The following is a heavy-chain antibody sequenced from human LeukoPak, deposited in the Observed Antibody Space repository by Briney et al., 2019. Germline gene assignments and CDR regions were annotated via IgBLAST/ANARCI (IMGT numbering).Heavy chain of an antibody. J-gene: IGHJ2*01. V-gene: IGHV4-34*01. CDR1: GGSXSGYX. D-gene: IGHD6-6*01. CDR3: ARRKAARPLSSWYFDL. Sequence: YGGSXSGYXXSWIRQPPGKXXEWIGEINHSGSTNYNPSLTSRVTISVDTSKNQFSLKLSSVTAADTAVYYCARRKAARPLSSWYFDLWGRGTLVTVSS. CDR2: INHSGST.